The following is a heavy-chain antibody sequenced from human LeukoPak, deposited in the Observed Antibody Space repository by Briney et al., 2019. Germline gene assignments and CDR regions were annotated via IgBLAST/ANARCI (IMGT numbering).Heavy chain of an antibody. CDR2: IYYSGST. CDR3: ARDSNSGSYNY. V-gene: IGHV4-59*01. Sequence: PSETLFLTCTASGGSISSYYWSWIRQPPGKGLEWIGYIYYSGSTNYNPSLKSRVTISVDTSKNQFSLKLSSVTAADTAVYYCARDSNSGSYNYWGQGTLVTVSS. CDR1: GGSISSYY. D-gene: IGHD1-26*01. J-gene: IGHJ4*02.